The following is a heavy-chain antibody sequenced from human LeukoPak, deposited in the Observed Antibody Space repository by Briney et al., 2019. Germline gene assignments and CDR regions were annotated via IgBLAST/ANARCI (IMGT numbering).Heavy chain of an antibody. J-gene: IGHJ4*02. V-gene: IGHV4-34*01. CDR3: ASYGAGY. D-gene: IGHD6-19*01. CDR1: GGSFSGYY. Sequence: SESLSLTCAVYGGSFSGYYWSWIRQPPGKGLEWIGEINHSGSTNYNPSLKSRVTISVDTSKNQFSLKLSSVTAADTAVYYCASYGAGYWGQGTLVTVSS. CDR2: INHSGST.